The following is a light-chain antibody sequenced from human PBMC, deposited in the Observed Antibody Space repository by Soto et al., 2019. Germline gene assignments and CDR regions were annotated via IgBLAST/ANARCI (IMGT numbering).Light chain of an antibody. V-gene: IGKV3-20*01. CDR3: QQYEAVVT. CDR2: GAS. Sequence: EIVLTQSPGTLSFSPGARAPLSCRASQSLTNNYLACYQKKPGRPLRLLVDGASTRATGIPDRCSGTGSGTAFTLTISRLEHEDVAVDDCQQYEAVVTFGQGTKVDIK. J-gene: IGKJ1*01. CDR1: QSLTNNY.